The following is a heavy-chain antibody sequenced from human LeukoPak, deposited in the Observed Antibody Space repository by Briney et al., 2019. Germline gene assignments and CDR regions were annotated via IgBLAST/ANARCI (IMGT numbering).Heavy chain of an antibody. J-gene: IGHJ5*02. CDR3: ARDVAGDLNHFDWFDP. D-gene: IGHD1-14*01. V-gene: IGHV1-2*02. CDR1: GYTFTDYY. Sequence: ASVKVSCKASGYTFTDYYIHWVRQAPGQGLEWMGWINPHSGGTNYVQKLQGRVTMTRDTSITTAYLEVRRLTSEDTAVYYCARDVAGDLNHFDWFDPWGQGTLVTISS. CDR2: INPHSGGT.